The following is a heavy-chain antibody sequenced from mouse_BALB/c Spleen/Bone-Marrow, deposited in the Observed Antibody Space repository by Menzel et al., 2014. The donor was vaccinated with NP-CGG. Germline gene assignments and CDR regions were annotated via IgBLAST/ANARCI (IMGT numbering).Heavy chain of an antibody. J-gene: IGHJ3*01. D-gene: IGHD1-2*01. Sequence: EVKLMESGGGLVQPGGSLKLSCAASGFDFSTFWMSWVRQAPGKGLEWIGEINPDRSTINYRPSLKDKFIISRDNAKNTLYLLQSKVRSEDTALYYCARLHYYGYGAYWGQGTLVTVS. CDR2: INPDRSTI. CDR3: ARLHYYGYGAY. CDR1: GFDFSTFW. V-gene: IGHV4-1*02.